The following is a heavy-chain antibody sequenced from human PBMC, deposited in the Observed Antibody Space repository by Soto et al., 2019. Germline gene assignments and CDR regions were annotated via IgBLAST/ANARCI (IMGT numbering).Heavy chain of an antibody. CDR2: IIPIFGTA. Sequence: GASVKVSCKAAGGTFSSYAISWVRQAPGQGLEWMGGIIPIFGTANYAQKFQGRVTITADESTSTAYMELSSLRSEDTAVYYCARGATINLAGYWGQGTLVTVSS. D-gene: IGHD5-12*01. CDR3: ARGATINLAGY. V-gene: IGHV1-69*13. J-gene: IGHJ4*02. CDR1: GGTFSSYA.